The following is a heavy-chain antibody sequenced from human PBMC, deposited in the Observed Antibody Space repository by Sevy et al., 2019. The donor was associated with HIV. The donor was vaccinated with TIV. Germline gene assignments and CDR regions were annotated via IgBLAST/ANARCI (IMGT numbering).Heavy chain of an antibody. J-gene: IGHJ6*02. D-gene: IGHD1-7*01. Sequence: ASVKVSCKASGYTFTSYGISWVRQAPGQGLEWMGWISAYNGNTNYAQKLQGRVTMTTDTSTRPAYMELRSLRSDDTAVYYCARGNWNYVGTFYGMDVWGQGTTVTVSS. CDR1: GYTFTSYG. CDR2: ISAYNGNT. V-gene: IGHV1-18*04. CDR3: ARGNWNYVGTFYGMDV.